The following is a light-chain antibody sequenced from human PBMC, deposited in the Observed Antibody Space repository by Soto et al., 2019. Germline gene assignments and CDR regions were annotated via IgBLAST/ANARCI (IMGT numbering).Light chain of an antibody. CDR3: QQYGSSLFT. CDR2: GAS. J-gene: IGKJ3*01. CDR1: QSVSSSY. V-gene: IGKV3-20*01. Sequence: DIELTQSPGTLSSSPGERATLSCRASQSVSSSYLAWYQQRPGQAPMLLIYGASSRASGIPARFSGSGSGTDFTVAISSLEPEDLAVYYCQQYGSSLFTFGPGTKVDIK.